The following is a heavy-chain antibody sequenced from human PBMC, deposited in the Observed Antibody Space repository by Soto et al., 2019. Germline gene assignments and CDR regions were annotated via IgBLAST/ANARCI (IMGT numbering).Heavy chain of an antibody. D-gene: IGHD2-2*02. J-gene: IGHJ6*02. V-gene: IGHV1-69*13. CDR1: GGTFSSYA. Sequence: SVKVSCKASGGTFSSYAISWVRQAPGQGLEWVGGIIPIFGTANYAQKFQGRVTITADESTSTAYMELSSLRSEDTAVYYCAREMKRNSGDIVVVPAAIRGYYYGMDVWGQGTTVTVSS. CDR3: AREMKRNSGDIVVVPAAIRGYYYGMDV. CDR2: IIPIFGTA.